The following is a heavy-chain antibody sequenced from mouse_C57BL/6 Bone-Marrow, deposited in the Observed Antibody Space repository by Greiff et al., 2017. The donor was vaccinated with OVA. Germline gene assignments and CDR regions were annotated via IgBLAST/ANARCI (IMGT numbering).Heavy chain of an antibody. Sequence: VQLQQSGPELVKPGASVKIPCKASGYTFTDYNMDWVKQSHGKSLEWIGDINPNNGGTIYNQKFKGKATLTVDKSSSTAYMELRSLTSEDTAVYYCARLSGTRYAMDYWGQGTSVTVSS. V-gene: IGHV1-18*01. D-gene: IGHD4-1*01. J-gene: IGHJ4*01. CDR1: GYTFTDYN. CDR3: ARLSGTRYAMDY. CDR2: INPNNGGT.